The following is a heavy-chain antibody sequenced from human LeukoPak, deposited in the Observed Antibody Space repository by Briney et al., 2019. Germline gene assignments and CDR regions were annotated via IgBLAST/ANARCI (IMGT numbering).Heavy chain of an antibody. CDR1: GGSISSSSYY. CDR2: IYYSGST. D-gene: IGHD5-12*01. J-gene: IGHJ6*03. V-gene: IGHV4-39*07. CDR3: ARDGYSGYDFHYYYMDV. Sequence: SETLSLTCTVSGGSISSSSYYWGWIRQPPGKGLEWIGSIYYSGSTYYNPSLKSRVTISVDTSKNQFSLKLSSVTAADTAVYYCARDGYSGYDFHYYYMDVWGKGTTVTISS.